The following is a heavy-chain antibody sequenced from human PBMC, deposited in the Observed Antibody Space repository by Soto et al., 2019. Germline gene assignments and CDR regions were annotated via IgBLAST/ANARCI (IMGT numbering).Heavy chain of an antibody. CDR3: ARAPDYGDYELDWFDP. V-gene: IGHV4-59*12. CDR2: IYYIGGA. Sequence: SETLSLTCTVSGGSISSYYWSWIRQPPGKGLEWIGYIYYIGGADYNPSLKSRLTISVDTSKNQFSLKLSSVTAADTAVYYCARAPDYGDYELDWFDPWGQGTLVTV. D-gene: IGHD4-17*01. J-gene: IGHJ5*02. CDR1: GGSISSYY.